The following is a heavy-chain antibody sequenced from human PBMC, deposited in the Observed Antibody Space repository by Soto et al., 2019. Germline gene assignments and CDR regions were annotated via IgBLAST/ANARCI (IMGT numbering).Heavy chain of an antibody. Sequence: ASVKVSCKASGYTFTSYGISWVRQAPGQGLEWMGWISAYNGNTNYAQKLQGRVTMTTDTSTSTAYMELRSLRSDDTAVYYCARDMVYYDTLTGYSLYYFDYWGQGTLVTVSS. J-gene: IGHJ4*02. D-gene: IGHD3-9*01. CDR2: ISAYNGNT. CDR1: GYTFTSYG. V-gene: IGHV1-18*01. CDR3: ARDMVYYDTLTGYSLYYFDY.